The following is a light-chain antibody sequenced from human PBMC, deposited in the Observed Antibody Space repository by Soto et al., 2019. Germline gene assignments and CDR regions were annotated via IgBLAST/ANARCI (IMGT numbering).Light chain of an antibody. CDR1: QGLGVW. Sequence: DIQMTQSPSSVSASVGDRVTITCRASQGLGVWLGWYQQKPGKAPQLLIFGASGLQTEVPSRFSGSGSGTDFTLTISSXQPEDFATYYCQQAYSFPLTFGGGTKVDTK. CDR2: GAS. V-gene: IGKV1-12*01. J-gene: IGKJ4*01. CDR3: QQAYSFPLT.